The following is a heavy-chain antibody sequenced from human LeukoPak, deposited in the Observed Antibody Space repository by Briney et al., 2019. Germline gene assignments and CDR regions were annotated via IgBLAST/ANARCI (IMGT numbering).Heavy chain of an antibody. CDR1: GGSFSGYY. V-gene: IGHV4-34*01. Sequence: SETLSLTCAVYGGSFSGYYWSWIRQPPGKGLEWIGEINHSGSTNYNPSLKSRVTISVDTSKNQFSLKLSSVTAADTAVYYCARTYCTNGVCYPQSHYYYYMDVWGKGTTVTVSS. CDR3: ARTYCTNGVCYPQSHYYYYMDV. J-gene: IGHJ6*03. CDR2: INHSGST. D-gene: IGHD2-8*01.